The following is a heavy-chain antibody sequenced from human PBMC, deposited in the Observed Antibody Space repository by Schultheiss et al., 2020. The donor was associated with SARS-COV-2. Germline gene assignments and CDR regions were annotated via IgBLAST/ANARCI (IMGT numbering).Heavy chain of an antibody. J-gene: IGHJ4*02. CDR3: ARGVPIAAAGTNFFDY. Sequence: SETLSLTCAVSGGSISSGGYSWSWIRQPPGKGLEWIGYIYHSGSTYYNPSLKSRVTISVDTSKNQFSLKLSSVTAADTAVYYCARGVPIAAAGTNFFDYWGQGTLVTVSS. D-gene: IGHD6-13*01. V-gene: IGHV4-30-2*01. CDR1: GGSISSGGYS. CDR2: IYHSGST.